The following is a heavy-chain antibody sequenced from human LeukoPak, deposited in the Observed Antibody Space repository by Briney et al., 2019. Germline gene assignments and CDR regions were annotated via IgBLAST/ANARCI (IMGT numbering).Heavy chain of an antibody. Sequence: GRSLRLSCAASGFTFSSYGMHWVRQAPGQGLEWVAVISYDVSNIYYADSVKGRFTISRDNSKNTLYLQMNSRRAEDTALYYCAKDGILWFGELCYFDYWGQGTLVTVSS. J-gene: IGHJ4*02. V-gene: IGHV3-30*18. D-gene: IGHD3-10*01. CDR1: GFTFSSYG. CDR3: AKDGILWFGELCYFDY. CDR2: ISYDVSNI.